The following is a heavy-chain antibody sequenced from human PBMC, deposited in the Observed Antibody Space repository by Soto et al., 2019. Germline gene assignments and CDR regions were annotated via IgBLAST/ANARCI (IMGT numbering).Heavy chain of an antibody. J-gene: IGHJ4*02. V-gene: IGHV1-8*01. D-gene: IGHD6-13*01. CDR1: GYTFTSYD. Sequence: QVQLVQSGAEVKKPGASVKVSCKASGYTFTSYDINWVRQATGQGLEWMGWMNPNSGNTGYAQKFQGXVXXXSXXSISTAYMELSSLRSEDTAMYYCAREHSSSWRFDYWGQGTLVTVSS. CDR2: MNPNSGNT. CDR3: AREHSSSWRFDY.